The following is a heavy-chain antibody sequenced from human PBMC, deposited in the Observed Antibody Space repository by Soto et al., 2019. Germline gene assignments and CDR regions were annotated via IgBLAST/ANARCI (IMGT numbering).Heavy chain of an antibody. D-gene: IGHD3-9*01. CDR3: AQTSRVLRYFRDAFDI. CDR2: IDPSDSYT. CDR1: GYSFTSYW. V-gene: IGHV5-10-1*01. J-gene: IGHJ3*02. Sequence: GESLKISCKGSGYSFTSYWISWVRQMPGKGLEWMGRIDPSDSYTNYSPSFQGHVTISADKSISTAYLQWSSLKASDTAMYYCAQTSRVLRYFRDAFDIWGQGTMVPSPQ.